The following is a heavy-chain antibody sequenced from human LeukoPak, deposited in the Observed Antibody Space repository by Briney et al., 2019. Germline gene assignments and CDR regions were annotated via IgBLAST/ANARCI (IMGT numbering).Heavy chain of an antibody. D-gene: IGHD3-3*01. J-gene: IGHJ5*01. CDR1: GFTFSSYS. V-gene: IGHV3-48*01. CDR2: ISSSSSTI. Sequence: GGSLRLSCAASGFTFSSYSMNWVRQAPGKGLEWVSYISSSSSTIYYADSVKGRFTISRDNAKNSLYLQMNSLRAEDTAVYYCARNYDFWSGYFNSVDSWGQGTLVTVSS. CDR3: ARNYDFWSGYFNSVDS.